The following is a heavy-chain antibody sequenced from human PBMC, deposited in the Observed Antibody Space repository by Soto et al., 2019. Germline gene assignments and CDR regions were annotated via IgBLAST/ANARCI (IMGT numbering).Heavy chain of an antibody. CDR2: IYYSGST. Sequence: PSETLSLTCTVSGGSISSGDYYWSWIRQPPGKGLEWIGYIYYSGSTNYNPSLKSRVTISVDTSKNQFSLKLSSVTAADTAVYYCARDYPSGSYSDYWGQGTLVTVSS. V-gene: IGHV4-61*08. CDR1: GGSISSGDYY. CDR3: ARDYPSGSYSDY. J-gene: IGHJ4*02. D-gene: IGHD1-26*01.